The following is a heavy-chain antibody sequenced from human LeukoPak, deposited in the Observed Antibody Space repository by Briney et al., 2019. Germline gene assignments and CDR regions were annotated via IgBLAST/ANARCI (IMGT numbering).Heavy chain of an antibody. J-gene: IGHJ4*02. V-gene: IGHV3-21*01. CDR3: VREDTPTGSNLMVY. Sequence: GGSLRLSCATSGFTFSTYVMSWVRQGPGEGRERGSSINKRSNVYYADSVRGRFTISRDNAKNSLYLQMDSLRAEDTALYYCVREDTPTGSNLMVYWGQGTLVTVSS. CDR1: GFTFSTYV. CDR2: INKRSNV. D-gene: IGHD5-18*01.